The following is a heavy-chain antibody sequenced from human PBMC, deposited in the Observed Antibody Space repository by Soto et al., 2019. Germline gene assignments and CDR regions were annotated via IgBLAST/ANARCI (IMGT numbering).Heavy chain of an antibody. CDR3: ARDPGGSYDD. V-gene: IGHV3-72*01. D-gene: IGHD1-26*01. CDR1: GFTFSDYY. J-gene: IGHJ4*02. Sequence: EVQLVESGGGLVQPGGSLRLSCEASGFTFSDYYMYWVRQVPGKGLDWVGRSRNKANSYNTEYATTVKGRFSISRDDSKDSMYLQMNSLKTEDTAVYYCARDPGGSYDDWGQVALVTDYS. CDR2: SRNKANSYNT.